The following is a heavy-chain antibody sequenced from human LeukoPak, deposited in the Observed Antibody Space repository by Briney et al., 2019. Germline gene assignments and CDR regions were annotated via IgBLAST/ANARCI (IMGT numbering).Heavy chain of an antibody. D-gene: IGHD3-22*01. CDR3: ARRYYYDSSDAFDI. Sequence: SETLSLTCTVSGGSVSSGSYYWSWIRQPPGKGLEWIGYIYHSGSTYYNPSLKSRVTISVDRSKNQFSLKLSSVTAADTAVYYCARRYYYDSSDAFDIWGQGTMVTVSS. CDR1: GGSVSSGSYY. CDR2: IYHSGST. J-gene: IGHJ3*02. V-gene: IGHV4-30-2*01.